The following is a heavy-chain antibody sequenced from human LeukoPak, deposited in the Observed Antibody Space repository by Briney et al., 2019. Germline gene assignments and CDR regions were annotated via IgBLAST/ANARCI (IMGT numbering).Heavy chain of an antibody. CDR1: GGTFSSYA. V-gene: IGHV1-69*05. D-gene: IGHD2-2*01. J-gene: IGHJ6*03. Sequence: SVKVSCKASGGTFSSYAISWVRQAPGQGLEWMGGIIPIFGTANYAQKFQGRVTITTDESTSTAYMELSSLRSEDTAVYYCAREYRSTSTYYYYYYMDVWGKGTTVTVS. CDR3: AREYRSTSTYYYYYYMDV. CDR2: IIPIFGTA.